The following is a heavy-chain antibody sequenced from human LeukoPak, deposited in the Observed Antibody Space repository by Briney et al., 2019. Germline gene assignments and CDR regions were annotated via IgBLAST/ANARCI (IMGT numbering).Heavy chain of an antibody. CDR3: AKTGGIAAAH. CDR1: GFTFSTYG. Sequence: GGSLRLSCAASGFTFSTYGMTWVRQAPGKGLEWVSAISGSGGSTYYADSVKGRFTISRDNSKNTLYLQMNSLRAEDTALYYCAKTGGIAAAHWGQGTLVTVSS. D-gene: IGHD6-13*01. CDR2: ISGSGGST. J-gene: IGHJ4*02. V-gene: IGHV3-23*01.